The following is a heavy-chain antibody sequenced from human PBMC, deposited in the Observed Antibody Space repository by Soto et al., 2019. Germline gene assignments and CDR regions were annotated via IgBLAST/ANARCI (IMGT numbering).Heavy chain of an antibody. CDR2: ISYDGSNK. V-gene: IGHV3-30*18. CDR1: GFTFSTYS. Sequence: GGSLRLSCAASGFTFSTYSMNWVRQAPGKGLQWVAVISYDGSNKYYADSVKGRFTISRDNSKNTLYLQMNSLRAEDTAVYYCAKAMGGYYYDSSGYSSYYGMDVRGQRTTVTGSS. J-gene: IGHJ6*02. D-gene: IGHD3-22*01. CDR3: AKAMGGYYYDSSGYSSYYGMDV.